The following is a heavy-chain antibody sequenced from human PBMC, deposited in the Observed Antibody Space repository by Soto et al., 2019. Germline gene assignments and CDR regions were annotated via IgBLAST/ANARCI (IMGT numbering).Heavy chain of an antibody. Sequence: SETLSLTCTVSGGTISSYYWSWIRQPPGKGLEWIGCIYYSGSTKYNPSLKSRVTISVDTSKTQFSLKLSSVTAADTAVYYCARDGGRYYAMDVWGQGTTVTVSS. V-gene: IGHV4-59*01. J-gene: IGHJ6*02. CDR1: GGTISSYY. CDR2: IYYSGST. D-gene: IGHD3-16*01. CDR3: ARDGGRYYAMDV.